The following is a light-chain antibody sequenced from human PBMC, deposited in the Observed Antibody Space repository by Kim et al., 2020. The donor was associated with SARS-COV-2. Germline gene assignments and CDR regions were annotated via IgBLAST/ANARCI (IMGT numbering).Light chain of an antibody. V-gene: IGKV3-15*01. CDR2: DAS. CDR1: QSVGSY. J-gene: IGKJ1*01. Sequence: SPGERATLSCRPRQSVGSYLAWYQQKPGQDPRLLIYDASTRATGIPARFSGSGSGTEFTITISSLQSEDFAIYYCQQYNNWPRSTFGQGTKVDIK. CDR3: QQYNNWPRST.